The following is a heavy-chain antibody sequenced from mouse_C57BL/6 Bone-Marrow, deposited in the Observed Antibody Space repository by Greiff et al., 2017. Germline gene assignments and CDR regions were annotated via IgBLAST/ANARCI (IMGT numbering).Heavy chain of an antibody. CDR2: IHPNSGST. CDR3: ASGLRTRFAY. V-gene: IGHV1-64*01. Sequence: VQLQQPGAELVKPGASVKLSCKASGYTFTSSWMHWVKQRPGQGLEWIGMIHPNSGSTNYNEKFKSKATLTVDKSSSTAYMQRSSLTSEDSAVYYCASGLRTRFAYWGQGTLVTGSA. J-gene: IGHJ3*01. CDR1: GYTFTSSW. D-gene: IGHD1-1*01.